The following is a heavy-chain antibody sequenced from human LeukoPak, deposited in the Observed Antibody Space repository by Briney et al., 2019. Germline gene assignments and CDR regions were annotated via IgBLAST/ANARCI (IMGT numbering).Heavy chain of an antibody. CDR1: GYTFTGYY. D-gene: IGHD6-13*01. J-gene: IGHJ4*02. V-gene: IGHV1-18*04. CDR3: AREAGSGSWYPFDY. CDR2: ISAYDGST. Sequence: GASVKVSCKASGYTFTGYYMHWVRQAPGQGLEWMGWISAYDGSTNYAQKFQGRVTMTTDPSTSTAYMELRSLRSDDTAVYYCAREAGSGSWYPFDYWGQGTLVTVSS.